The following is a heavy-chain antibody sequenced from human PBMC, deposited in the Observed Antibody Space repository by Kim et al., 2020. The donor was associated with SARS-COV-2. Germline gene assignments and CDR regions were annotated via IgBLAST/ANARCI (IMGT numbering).Heavy chain of an antibody. D-gene: IGHD3-22*01. V-gene: IGHV4-31*03. CDR2: IYYSGST. CDR3: ARTPRYYDSSGSHFDY. J-gene: IGHJ4*02. Sequence: SETLSLTCTVSGGSISSGGYYWSWIRQHPGKGLEWIGYIYYSGSTYYNPSLKSRVTISVDTSKNQFSLKLSSVTAADTAVYYCARTPRYYDSSGSHFDYWGQGTLVTVSS. CDR1: GGSISSGGYY.